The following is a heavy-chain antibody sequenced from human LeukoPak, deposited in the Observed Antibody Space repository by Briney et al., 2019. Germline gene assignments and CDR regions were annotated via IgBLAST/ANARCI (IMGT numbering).Heavy chain of an antibody. Sequence: GGSLRLSCAASGFTFSGSVMHWVRQASGKGLEWVGRIRSKANNYATAYVASVKGRFTISRDDSKNTAFLQMNSLKTEDTAVYYCTSNYCSGGSCYLYWGQGTLVTVSS. CDR2: IRSKANNYAT. J-gene: IGHJ4*02. D-gene: IGHD2-15*01. CDR1: GFTFSGSV. V-gene: IGHV3-73*01. CDR3: TSNYCSGGSCYLY.